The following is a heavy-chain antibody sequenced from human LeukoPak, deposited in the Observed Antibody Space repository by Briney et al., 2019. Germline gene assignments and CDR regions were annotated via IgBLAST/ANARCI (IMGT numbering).Heavy chain of an antibody. Sequence: SETQSLTCAVYGGSFSGYYWSWIRQPPGKGLEWIGEINHSGSTNYNPSLKSRVTISVDTSKNQFSLKLSSVTAADTAVYYCARGEPHYYYDSSGYYYPWGQGTLVTVSS. J-gene: IGHJ5*02. V-gene: IGHV4-34*01. CDR2: INHSGST. CDR1: GGSFSGYY. D-gene: IGHD3-22*01. CDR3: ARGEPHYYYDSSGYYYP.